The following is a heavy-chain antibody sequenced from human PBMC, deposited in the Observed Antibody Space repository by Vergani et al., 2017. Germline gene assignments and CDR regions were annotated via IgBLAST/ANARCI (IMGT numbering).Heavy chain of an antibody. J-gene: IGHJ2*01. V-gene: IGHV1-69*13. Sequence: QVQLVQSAAEVKKPGSSVKASCKAAGGPSKNSVFSWVRQVPGQGLEWMGRIITFFVTTDYAQKFQGRFNIIADEITKTVDMKLSNLRSEDTAVYYCAGDYPGGGGDCPAGWYFDLWGRGTLVTVSS. D-gene: IGHD2-21*02. CDR2: IITFFVTT. CDR3: AGDYPGGGGDCPAGWYFDL. CDR1: GGPSKNSV.